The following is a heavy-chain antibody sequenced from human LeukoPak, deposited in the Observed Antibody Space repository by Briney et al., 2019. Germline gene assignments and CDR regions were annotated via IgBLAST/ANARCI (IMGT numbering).Heavy chain of an antibody. V-gene: IGHV4-59*01. J-gene: IGHJ6*03. CDR1: GGSISGFH. CDR2: IYYSGST. D-gene: IGHD2-2*01. CDR3: ARDLSYCSSTSCYGYIDV. Sequence: SETLSLTCTVSGGSISGFHWSWIRQPPGKRLEWIGYIYYSGSTDYNPSLNSRVTISLDTSKKQFSLKMSSVTAADTAVYYCARDLSYCSSTSCYGYIDVWGKGTTVTVSS.